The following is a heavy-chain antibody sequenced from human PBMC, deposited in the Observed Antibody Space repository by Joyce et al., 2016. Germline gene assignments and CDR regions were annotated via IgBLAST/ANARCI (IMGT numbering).Heavy chain of an antibody. Sequence: QLVESGGGVVQLGRSLRLSCAACGFTFISYGVHWVRQAPGKGLGGVAVVWGDENNKSYADSVKGRFTISRDSSKDTVSLQMNSLRAEDTAVYYCARATYYLYVMDVWGQGTTVTVSS. D-gene: IGHD3-10*01. CDR2: VWGDENNK. CDR3: ARATYYLYVMDV. V-gene: IGHV3-33*01. J-gene: IGHJ6*02. CDR1: GFTFISYG.